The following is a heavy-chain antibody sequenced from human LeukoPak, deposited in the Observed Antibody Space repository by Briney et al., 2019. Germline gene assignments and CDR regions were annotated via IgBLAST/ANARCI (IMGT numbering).Heavy chain of an antibody. CDR2: IDHSGST. D-gene: IGHD6-13*01. CDR1: GGSFSGYY. Sequence: PSETLSLTCAVYGGSFSGYYWSWIRQPPGKGLEWIGEIDHSGSTNYNPSLKSRVTISIDTSKNQFSLKLSSVTVADTAVYYCARWDPGIAAVALDYWGQGTLVTVSS. V-gene: IGHV4-34*01. J-gene: IGHJ4*02. CDR3: ARWDPGIAAVALDY.